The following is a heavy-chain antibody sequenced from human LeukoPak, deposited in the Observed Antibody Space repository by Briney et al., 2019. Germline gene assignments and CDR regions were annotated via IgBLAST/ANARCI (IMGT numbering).Heavy chain of an antibody. CDR2: IYYSGST. D-gene: IGHD3-10*01. J-gene: IGHJ5*02. Sequence: SETLSLTCTVSGGSISSGDYYWSWIRQPPGKGLEWIGYIYYSGSTYYNPSLKSRVTISVDTSKNQFSLKLSSVTAADTAVYYCARSGPGYGPNWFDPWGQGTLVTVSS. V-gene: IGHV4-30-4*01. CDR1: GGSISSGDYY. CDR3: ARSGPGYGPNWFDP.